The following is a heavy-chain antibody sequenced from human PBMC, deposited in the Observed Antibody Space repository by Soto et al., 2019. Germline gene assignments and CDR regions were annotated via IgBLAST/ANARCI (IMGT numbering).Heavy chain of an antibody. CDR3: ARSGTAGPFDY. CDR2: MYYSVST. J-gene: IGHJ4*02. D-gene: IGHD6-13*01. CDR1: CGSISSYY. Sequence: SETRSLTCIVACGSISSYYWSWIRQPPGNGLDCIGYMYYSVSTSXXPCLKSRXXISVDTSKNQXSLKLXAVAPASTGVYYCARSGTAGPFDYWGQGTLVTVSS. V-gene: IGHV4-59*01.